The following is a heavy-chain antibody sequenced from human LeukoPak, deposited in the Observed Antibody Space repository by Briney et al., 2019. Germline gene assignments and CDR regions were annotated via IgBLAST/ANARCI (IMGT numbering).Heavy chain of an antibody. V-gene: IGHV3-30*04. CDR2: ISYDGSNK. D-gene: IGHD6-19*01. Sequence: GGSLRPSCAASGFTFSSYAKHWVRQAPGKGLEWVAVISYDGSNKYYADSVKGRFTISRDNSKNTLYLQMNSLRAEDTAVYYCARAFLAVAAPFDYWGQGTLVTVSS. CDR1: GFTFSSYA. CDR3: ARAFLAVAAPFDY. J-gene: IGHJ4*02.